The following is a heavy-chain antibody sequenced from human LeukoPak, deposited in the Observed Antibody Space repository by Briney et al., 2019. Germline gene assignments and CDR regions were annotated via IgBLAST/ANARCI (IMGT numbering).Heavy chain of an antibody. CDR2: INHSGST. CDR1: GGSFSGYY. J-gene: IGHJ4*02. D-gene: IGHD3-3*01. V-gene: IGHV4-34*01. Sequence: SETLSLTCAVYGGSFSGYYWSWIRQLPGKGLEWIGEINHSGSTNYNPSLKSRVTISVDTSKNQFSLKLSSVTAADTAVYYCAREIPYDFWSGYYNNHFDYWGQGTLVTAS. CDR3: AREIPYDFWSGYYNNHFDY.